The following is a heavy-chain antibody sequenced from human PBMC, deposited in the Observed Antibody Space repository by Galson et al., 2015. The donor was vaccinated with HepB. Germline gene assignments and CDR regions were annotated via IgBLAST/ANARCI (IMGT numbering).Heavy chain of an antibody. CDR3: VKGPHSRNYGFDY. D-gene: IGHD3-22*01. CDR1: GFTFSSYW. J-gene: IGHJ4*02. V-gene: IGHV3-74*01. Sequence: SLRLSCAASGFTFSSYWMHWVRQAPGMGLVWVSRVNSDETSISYADSVKGRFTISRDNAKNTLYLQMNSLRAEDTAVYYCVKGPHSRNYGFDYWGQGTLVTVSS. CDR2: VNSDETSI.